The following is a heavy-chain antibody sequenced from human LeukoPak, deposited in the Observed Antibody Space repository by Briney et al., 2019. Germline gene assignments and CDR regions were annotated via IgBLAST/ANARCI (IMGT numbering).Heavy chain of an antibody. Sequence: PGGSLRLSCAASGFTFSSYWMHWVRQAPGKGLVWVSRINSDGSSTSYADSVEGRFTISRDNAKNTLYLQMNSLRAEDTAVYYCARAILRGVIHGWGQGTLVTVSS. CDR1: GFTFSSYW. J-gene: IGHJ4*02. CDR3: ARAILRGVIHG. D-gene: IGHD3-10*01. V-gene: IGHV3-74*01. CDR2: INSDGSST.